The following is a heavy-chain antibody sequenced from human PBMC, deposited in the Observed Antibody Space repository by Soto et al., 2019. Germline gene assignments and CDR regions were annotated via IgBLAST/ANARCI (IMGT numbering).Heavy chain of an antibody. CDR2: SKNKADSYTT. Sequence: EVQLVESGGGLVQPGGSLRLYCAASGFTFSDHYMDWVREAPGKGLEWVGRSKNKADSYTTEYAASVKGRFTISRDGSKNSLYLQMNSLKTEDTAVYYCTVWGLWNDFGAAWGQGILVTVSS. D-gene: IGHD3-16*01. CDR1: GFTFSDHY. J-gene: IGHJ4*02. V-gene: IGHV3-72*01. CDR3: TVWGLWNDFGAA.